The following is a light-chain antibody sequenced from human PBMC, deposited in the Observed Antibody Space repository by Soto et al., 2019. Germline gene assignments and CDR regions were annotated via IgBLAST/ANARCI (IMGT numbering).Light chain of an antibody. J-gene: IGLJ3*02. Sequence: SSELTQPPSVSVAPGQTARISCGGEKIGSKSVHWYQQKAGQTPELVVYDDSDRPSGIPERFSGSNSGNTASLTITRVEGGDEADYYCQVWDSISEHVVFGGGTKLTVL. CDR1: KIGSKS. CDR3: QVWDSISEHVV. CDR2: DDS. V-gene: IGLV3-21*02.